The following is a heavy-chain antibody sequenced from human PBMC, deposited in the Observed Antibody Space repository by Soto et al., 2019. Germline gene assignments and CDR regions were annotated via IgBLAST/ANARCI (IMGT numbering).Heavy chain of an antibody. CDR3: ARFADFDILTGYFSPFDY. V-gene: IGHV3-23*01. CDR2: VSGSGGST. J-gene: IGHJ4*02. D-gene: IGHD3-9*01. CDR1: GFSFNDYA. Sequence: GGSLRLSCAASGFSFNDYAMTWVRQAPGKGLEWVSTVSGSGGSTYYADSVNGRFTISRDNFGNTIYLQMNSLRAEDTAVYYCARFADFDILTGYFSPFDYWSQGTLVTVSS.